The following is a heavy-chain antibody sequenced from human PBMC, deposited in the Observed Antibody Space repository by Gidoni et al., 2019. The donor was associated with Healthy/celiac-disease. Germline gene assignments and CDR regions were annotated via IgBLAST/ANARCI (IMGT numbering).Heavy chain of an antibody. V-gene: IGHV3-30*04. D-gene: IGHD2-21*01. CDR1: EFTFSSYA. J-gene: IGHJ4*02. CDR2: ISYDGSNK. Sequence: QVQLVESGGGVVPPGRSLGLSFAAFEFTFSSYAMPWVRQAPGKGLEWVAVISYDGSNKYYADSVKGRFTISRDNSKNTLYLQMNSLRAEDTAVYYCARAADLIVVLDYWGQGTLVTVSS. CDR3: ARAADLIVVLDY.